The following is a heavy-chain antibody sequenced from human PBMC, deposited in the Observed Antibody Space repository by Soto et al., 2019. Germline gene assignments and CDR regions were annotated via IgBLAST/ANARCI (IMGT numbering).Heavy chain of an antibody. CDR2: IYYSGST. Sequence: SETLSLTCTVSGGSISSSSYYWGWIRQPPGKGLEWIGSIYYSGSTYYNPSIKSRVTISVDTSKNQFSLKLSSVTAADTAVYYCAREEYRSGGSCYIDYWGQGTLVTVSS. V-gene: IGHV4-39*01. CDR3: AREEYRSGGSCYIDY. D-gene: IGHD2-15*01. CDR1: GGSISSSSYY. J-gene: IGHJ4*02.